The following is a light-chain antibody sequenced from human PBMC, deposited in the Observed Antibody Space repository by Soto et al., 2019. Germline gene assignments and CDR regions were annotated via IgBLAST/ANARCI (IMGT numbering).Light chain of an antibody. CDR3: QQYGSSPGNT. V-gene: IGKV3-20*01. J-gene: IGKJ2*01. Sequence: EIVLTQSPGTLSLSPGERATLSCRASQSVSSSYLAWYQQKPGQAPRLLIHGASSRATGIPDRFSGSGSGTDFTLTISRLEPEDFAVYYCQQYGSSPGNTFGQGTKLEIK. CDR2: GAS. CDR1: QSVSSSY.